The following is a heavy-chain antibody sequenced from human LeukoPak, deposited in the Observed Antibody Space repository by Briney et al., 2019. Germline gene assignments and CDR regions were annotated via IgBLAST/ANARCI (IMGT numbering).Heavy chain of an antibody. CDR1: GYSFRNYA. J-gene: IGHJ4*02. CDR3: ARRGVEYTIDY. D-gene: IGHD2/OR15-2a*01. Sequence: GASVKVSCKASGYSFRNYALNWVRQAPGQGLEWMGWINTDAGNPTYAQGFTGRFVFSLDTSVSTAYLQISALKAEGTAVYYCARRGVEYTIDYWGQGTLVTVSS. CDR2: INTDAGNP. V-gene: IGHV7-4-1*02.